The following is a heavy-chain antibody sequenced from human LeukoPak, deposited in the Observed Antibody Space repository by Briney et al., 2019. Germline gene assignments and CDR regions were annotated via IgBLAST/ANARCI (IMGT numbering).Heavy chain of an antibody. J-gene: IGHJ4*02. CDR1: GYTFTSYD. D-gene: IGHD1-26*01. V-gene: IGHV1-2*02. Sequence: ASVKVSCKASGYTFTSYDINWVRQATGQGLEWMGWINPNSGGTNYAQKFQGRVTMTRDTSISTAYMELSRLRPEDTAVYYCARGRASRPRVYYFDYWGQGTLVTVSS. CDR2: INPNSGGT. CDR3: ARGRASRPRVYYFDY.